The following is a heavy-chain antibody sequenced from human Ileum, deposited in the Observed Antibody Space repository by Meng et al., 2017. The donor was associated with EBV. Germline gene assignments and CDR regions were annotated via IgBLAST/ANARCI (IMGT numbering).Heavy chain of an antibody. Sequence: ELHLVGFGGGLVNLGGSLRLSCAASGFVFSDYTMNWVRQAPGKGLEWVSSISSRSNYIHYADSVRGRFTISRDNGENALFLQMDSLRDEDTAVYYCAKDEAIGFWGQGTLVTVSS. CDR3: AKDEAIGF. CDR2: ISSRSNYI. CDR1: GFVFSDYT. V-gene: IGHV3-21*01. J-gene: IGHJ4*02.